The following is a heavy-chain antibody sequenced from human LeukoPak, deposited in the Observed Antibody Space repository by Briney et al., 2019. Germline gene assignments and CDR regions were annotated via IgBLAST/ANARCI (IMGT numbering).Heavy chain of an antibody. V-gene: IGHV4-59*01. Sequence: NPSETLSLTCTVSRGSSGSYYWSWIRQPPGKGLEWIGYIYYNGSTNYNPSLKSRVTISLDTSKNLFSLRLTSVTAADTAVYYCARGHIGVALTWGQGTLVTVSS. CDR2: IYYNGST. D-gene: IGHD2-15*01. CDR3: ARGHIGVALT. CDR1: RGSSGSYY. J-gene: IGHJ5*02.